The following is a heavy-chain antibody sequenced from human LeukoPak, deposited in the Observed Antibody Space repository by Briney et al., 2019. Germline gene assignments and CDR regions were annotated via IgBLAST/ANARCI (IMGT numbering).Heavy chain of an antibody. D-gene: IGHD4/OR15-4a*01. V-gene: IGHV4-59*01. J-gene: IGHJ4*02. CDR3: ARGQVLGDY. CDR1: GGSISSYY. CDR2: IYYSGST. Sequence: PSETLSLTCTVSGGSISSYYWSWIRQPPGKGLEWIGYIYYSGSTKYNPSLQSRVTISVDTSKNQFSLKLGSVTAADTAVYYCARGQVLGDYWGQGTLVTVSS.